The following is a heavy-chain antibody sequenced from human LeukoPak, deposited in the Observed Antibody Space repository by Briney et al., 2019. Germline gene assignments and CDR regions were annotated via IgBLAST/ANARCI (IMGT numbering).Heavy chain of an antibody. CDR3: ERDKESIAAYYFDY. Sequence: ASVKVSCKASGYTFTGYYMHWVRQAPGQGLEWMGWINPNSGGTNYAQKFQGRVTMTRDTSISTAYMELSRLRSDDTAVYYCERDKESIAAYYFDYWGQGTLVTVSS. J-gene: IGHJ4*02. V-gene: IGHV1-2*02. CDR2: INPNSGGT. D-gene: IGHD6-25*01. CDR1: GYTFTGYY.